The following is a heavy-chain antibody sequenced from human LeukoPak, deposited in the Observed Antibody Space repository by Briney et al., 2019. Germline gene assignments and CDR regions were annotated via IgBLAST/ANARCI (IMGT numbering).Heavy chain of an antibody. Sequence: PSETLSLTCAVYGGSFSGYYLSWIRQPPGKGLEWIGEINHSGSTNYNPSLKSRVTISVDTSKNQFSLKLSSVTAADTAVYYCAGGHYTYYDFGWGQGTLVTVSS. CDR1: GGSFSGYY. D-gene: IGHD3-3*01. CDR2: INHSGST. CDR3: AGGHYTYYDFG. V-gene: IGHV4-34*01. J-gene: IGHJ4*02.